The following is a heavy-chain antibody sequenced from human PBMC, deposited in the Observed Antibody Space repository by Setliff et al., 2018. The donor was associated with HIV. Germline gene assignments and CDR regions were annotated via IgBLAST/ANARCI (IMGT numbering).Heavy chain of an antibody. V-gene: IGHV1-69*06. CDR3: ATGHYHHCNGYSARGHLHY. CDR2: FIPNFGAT. D-gene: IGHD3-22*01. J-gene: IGHJ4*02. Sequence: SVKVSCKASGGTFSTYGFSWVRQAPGQGLQWMGRFIPNFGATKYAQGFQSRVTLTADNPTKTVYLQMSSLRVEDTAVYYCATGHYHHCNGYSARGHLHYWGQGTLVTVSS. CDR1: GGTFSTYG.